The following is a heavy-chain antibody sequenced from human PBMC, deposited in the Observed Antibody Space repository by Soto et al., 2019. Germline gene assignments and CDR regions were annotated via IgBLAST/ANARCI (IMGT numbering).Heavy chain of an antibody. J-gene: IGHJ4*02. CDR3: ARDNDDYYDSSGLDY. V-gene: IGHV3-23*01. D-gene: IGHD3-22*01. Sequence: EVQLLESGGGLVQPGGSLRLSCAASGFTFSSYAMSWVRQAPGKGLEWVSAISGSGGSTYYADSVKGRFTISRDNSKNTLYLQMNSLRAEDTAVYYCARDNDDYYDSSGLDYWGQGTLVTVSS. CDR2: ISGSGGST. CDR1: GFTFSSYA.